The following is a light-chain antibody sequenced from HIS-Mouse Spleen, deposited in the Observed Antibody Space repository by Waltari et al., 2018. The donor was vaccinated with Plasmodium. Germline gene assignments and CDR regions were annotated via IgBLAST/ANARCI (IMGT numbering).Light chain of an antibody. CDR2: GAS. CDR3: QQYNNWSFT. CDR1: QSVSSN. Sequence: EIVMMQSPATLSVSPGERATLSCRASQSVSSNLAWYQQKPGQAPRLLNYGASTRATGIPARFSGSGSGTEFTLTISSLQSEDFAVYYCQQYNNWSFTFGPGTKVDIK. J-gene: IGKJ3*01. V-gene: IGKV3-15*01.